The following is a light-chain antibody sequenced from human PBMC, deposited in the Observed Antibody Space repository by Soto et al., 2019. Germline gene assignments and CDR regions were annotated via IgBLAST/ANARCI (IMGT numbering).Light chain of an antibody. CDR3: QQYNNWRIT. Sequence: EIVMTQSPATLSVSPGERATLSCRASQSVSSNLAWYQQKPGQAPRLLIYGASTRATGIPARFSGSGSGTEFTLTISGLQSEDFAVYYCQQYNNWRITFGQGTRLEIK. V-gene: IGKV3-15*01. J-gene: IGKJ5*01. CDR1: QSVSSN. CDR2: GAS.